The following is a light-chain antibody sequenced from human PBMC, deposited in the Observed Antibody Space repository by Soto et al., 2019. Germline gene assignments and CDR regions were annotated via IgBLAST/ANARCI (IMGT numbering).Light chain of an antibody. CDR3: QAWDDSTVV. CDR1: NLGDKY. J-gene: IGLJ3*02. CDR2: QDI. Sequence: SYELTQPPSVSVSPGQTASITCSGNNLGDKYASWYQQKPGQSPVLVIYQDIKRPSGIPERFSGSNSGNTATLTISGTQAVDEADYFCQAWDDSTVVFGGGTKLTVL. V-gene: IGLV3-1*01.